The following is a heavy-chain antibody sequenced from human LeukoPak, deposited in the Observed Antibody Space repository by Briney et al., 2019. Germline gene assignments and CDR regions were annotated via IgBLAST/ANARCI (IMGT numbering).Heavy chain of an antibody. D-gene: IGHD2-15*01. CDR3: ARAPYCSGGGCYAPGFYYLDS. CDR1: GFTFSDHW. Sequence: GGSLRLSCAASGFTFSDHWMSWVRQAPGKGLEWVANISQHGTEKYYVDSVKGRFTISRDNAKNSLYLQMNSLRADDTAVYYCARAPYCSGGGCYAPGFYYLDSWGQGTLVTVSS. CDR2: ISQHGTEK. V-gene: IGHV3-7*03. J-gene: IGHJ4*02.